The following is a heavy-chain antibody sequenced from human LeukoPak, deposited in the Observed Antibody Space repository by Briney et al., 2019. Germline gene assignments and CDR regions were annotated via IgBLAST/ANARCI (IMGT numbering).Heavy chain of an antibody. J-gene: IGHJ4*02. D-gene: IGHD3-3*01. CDR3: ARVSGITIFGVAIAPNFDY. CDR2: INPNSGGT. CDR1: GYTFTGYY. Sequence: ASVKVSCEASGYTFTGYYMHWVRQAPGQGLEWMGWINPNSGGTNYAQKFQGRVTMTRDMSISTAYMELSSLRSEDTAVYYCARVSGITIFGVAIAPNFDYWGQGTLVTVSS. V-gene: IGHV1-2*02.